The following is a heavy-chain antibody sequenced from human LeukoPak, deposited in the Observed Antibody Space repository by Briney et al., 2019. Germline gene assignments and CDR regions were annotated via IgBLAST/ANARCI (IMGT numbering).Heavy chain of an antibody. CDR2: ISGSGGST. Sequence: GGSLRLSCAASGFTFSSYAMSWVRQAPGKGLEWVSAISGSGGSTYYADSVKGRFTISRDNSKNTLYLQMNSLRAEDTAVYYCGKSRAHFDFWSGYYYNWFDPWGQGTLVTVSS. CDR1: GFTFSSYA. V-gene: IGHV3-23*01. CDR3: GKSRAHFDFWSGYYYNWFDP. D-gene: IGHD3-3*01. J-gene: IGHJ5*02.